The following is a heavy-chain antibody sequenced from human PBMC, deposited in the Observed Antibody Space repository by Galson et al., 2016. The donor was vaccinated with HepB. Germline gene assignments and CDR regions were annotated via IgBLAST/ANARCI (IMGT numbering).Heavy chain of an antibody. CDR1: GFTFSSYW. CDR2: INNDGSST. D-gene: IGHD1-26*01. V-gene: IGHV3-74*01. Sequence: SLRLSCAASGFTFSSYWMYWVRQAPGKGLVWVSRINNDGSSTSHADSVKGGFTISRDNAKNTLYLQMNSLRAEDTAVYYCARGPPTVGAISALLDYWGQGALVTVSS. J-gene: IGHJ4*02. CDR3: ARGPPTVGAISALLDY.